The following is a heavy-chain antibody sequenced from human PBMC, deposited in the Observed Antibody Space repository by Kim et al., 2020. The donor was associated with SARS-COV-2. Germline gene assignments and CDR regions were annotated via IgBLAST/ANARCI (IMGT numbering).Heavy chain of an antibody. J-gene: IGHJ4*02. CDR2: IIPILGIA. Sequence: SVKVSCKASGGTFSSYAISWVRQAPGQGLEWMGRIIPILGIANYAQKFQGRVTITADKSTSTAYMELSSLRSEDTAVYYCARDTGGTTMSGSWGQGTLVTVSS. V-gene: IGHV1-69*04. D-gene: IGHD3-10*02. CDR1: GGTFSSYA. CDR3: ARDTGGTTMSGS.